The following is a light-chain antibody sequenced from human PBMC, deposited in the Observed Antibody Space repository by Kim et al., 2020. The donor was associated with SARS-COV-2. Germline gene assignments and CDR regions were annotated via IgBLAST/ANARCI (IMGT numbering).Light chain of an antibody. CDR1: RDIRNY. CDR3: QQYDNLPHT. J-gene: IGKJ2*01. Sequence: SASVGDRVTITCQASRDIRNYLNWYQQKPGKAPKLLIYDASDLEAGVPSRFSGSGAGSHFTFTITSLQPEDVATYYCQQYDNLPHTFGQGTKLEI. V-gene: IGKV1-33*01. CDR2: DAS.